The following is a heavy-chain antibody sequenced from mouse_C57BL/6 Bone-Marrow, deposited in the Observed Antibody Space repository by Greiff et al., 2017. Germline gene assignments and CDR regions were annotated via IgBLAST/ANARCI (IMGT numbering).Heavy chain of an antibody. D-gene: IGHD1-1*01. CDR3: APYYGSSYWFAY. Sequence: QVQLQQPGAELVKPGASVKLSCKASGYTFTSYWMHWVKQRPGQGLEWIGMIHPNSGSTNYNETFKSKATLTVAKSSSTAYMQLSSLTSEDPAVYDCAPYYGSSYWFAYWGQGTLVTVSA. V-gene: IGHV1-64*01. J-gene: IGHJ3*01. CDR2: IHPNSGST. CDR1: GYTFTSYW.